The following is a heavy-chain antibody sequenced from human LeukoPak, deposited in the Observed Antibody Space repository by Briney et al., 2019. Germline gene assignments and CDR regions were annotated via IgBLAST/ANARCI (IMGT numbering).Heavy chain of an antibody. D-gene: IGHD3-16*01. CDR2: ISTTGSHT. Sequence: GGSLRLSCVATGFTFSDYSMNWVRQGPGKGPEWVSSISTTGSHTYYAESVKGRFTISRDNAERTLYLEMNSLRAGDTAVYFCGRGAPPHVFAPGGQEPRVTVS. V-gene: IGHV3-21*01. CDR1: GFTFSDYS. CDR3: GRGAPPHVFAP. J-gene: IGHJ5*02.